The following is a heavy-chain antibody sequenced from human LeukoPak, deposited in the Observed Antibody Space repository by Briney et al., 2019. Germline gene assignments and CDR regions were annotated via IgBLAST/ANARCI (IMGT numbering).Heavy chain of an antibody. CDR1: GFTFSSYS. Sequence: PGGSLRLSCAASGFTFSSYSMNWVRQAPGKGLEWVSYISSSSSTIYYADSVKGRFTISRDNSKNTLYLQMNSLRAEDTAVYYCAKDQTPYRHGYSSSWCFDYWGQGTLVTVSS. CDR2: ISSSSSTI. D-gene: IGHD6-13*01. J-gene: IGHJ4*02. V-gene: IGHV3-48*01. CDR3: AKDQTPYRHGYSSSWCFDY.